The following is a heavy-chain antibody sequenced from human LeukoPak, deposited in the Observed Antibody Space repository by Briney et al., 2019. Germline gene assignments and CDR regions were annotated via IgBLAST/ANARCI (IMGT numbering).Heavy chain of an antibody. V-gene: IGHV3-7*03. D-gene: IGHD6-19*01. CDR1: GFTFSSYW. CDR3: AKSLGQWLVECDY. CDR2: INHNGNVN. J-gene: IGHJ4*02. Sequence: GGSLRLSCAASGFTFSSYWMNWARQAPGKGLEWVASINHNGNVNYYVDSVKGRFTISRDNAKNSLYLQMNSLRAEDTAVYYCAKSLGQWLVECDYWGQGTLVTVSS.